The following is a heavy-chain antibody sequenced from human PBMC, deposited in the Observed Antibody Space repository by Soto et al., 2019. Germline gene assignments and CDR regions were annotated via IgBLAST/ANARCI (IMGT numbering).Heavy chain of an antibody. Sequence: TLSLTCTVSGDSISTDDWSWIRQSPGKGLEWIGFIYYGGSTNYNPSLKSRVTISVDTPKNQFSLKLSSVTAADTAVYYCAKNWNWGSLVHWGQGTLVTVSS. CDR1: GDSISTDD. D-gene: IGHD7-27*01. J-gene: IGHJ4*02. V-gene: IGHV4-59*08. CDR3: AKNWNWGSLVH. CDR2: IYYGGST.